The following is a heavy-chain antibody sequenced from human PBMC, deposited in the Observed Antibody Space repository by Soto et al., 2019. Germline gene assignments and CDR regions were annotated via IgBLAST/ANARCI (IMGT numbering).Heavy chain of an antibody. CDR3: ARDLDGSGSYYTDY. D-gene: IGHD3-10*01. J-gene: IGHJ4*02. V-gene: IGHV1-18*01. CDR2: IKPYNGNT. CDR1: GYTFNIYG. Sequence: GASVKVSCKASGYTFNIYGINWVRQAPGQGLEWMGWIKPYNGNTKYAQNLQGRVTMTTDTSTSTAYMELRSLRSDDTAVYYCARDLDGSGSYYTDYWGQGTLVTVSS.